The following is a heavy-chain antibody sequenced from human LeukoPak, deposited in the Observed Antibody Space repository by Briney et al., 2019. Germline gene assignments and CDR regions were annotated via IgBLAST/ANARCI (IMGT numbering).Heavy chain of an antibody. CDR3: ARGTPRFDS. V-gene: IGHV4-39*07. J-gene: IGHJ3*01. CDR1: GASISSTSYY. D-gene: IGHD2-15*01. CDR2: INHSGST. Sequence: PSETLSLTCTVSGASISSTSYYWSWIRQPPGKGLEWIGEINHSGSTNYNPSLKRRVTISVDTSKNQFYLKLSYVTAPHTAAYYRARGTPRFDSWSQGTMVTVS.